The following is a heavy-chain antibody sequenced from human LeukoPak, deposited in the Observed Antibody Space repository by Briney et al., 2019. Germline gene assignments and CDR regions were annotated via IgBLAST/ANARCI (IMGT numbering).Heavy chain of an antibody. V-gene: IGHV1-69*05. CDR2: IIPIFGTA. D-gene: IGHD5-18*01. CDR3: ERGTAMAGDY. J-gene: IGHJ4*02. Sequence: GGSVKVSCKASGGTFSSYAISWVRQAPGQGLEWMGGIIPIFGTANYAQKFQGRVTITTDESTSTAYMELSSLRSEDTAVYYCERGTAMAGDYWGQGTLVTVSS. CDR1: GGTFSSYA.